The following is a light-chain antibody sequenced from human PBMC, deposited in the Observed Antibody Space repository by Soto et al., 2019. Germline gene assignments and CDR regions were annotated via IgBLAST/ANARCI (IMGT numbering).Light chain of an antibody. V-gene: IGLV2-8*01. CDR2: EVS. Sequence: QSVLTQPPSASGSPGQSVTISCTGTSSDVGGYNYVSWYQQHPGKPPKLMIYEVSKRPSGVPDRFSGSKSGNTASLTVSGLQAEDEADYYCSSYAGSNNFVVFGGGTKLTVL. CDR3: SSYAGSNNFVV. J-gene: IGLJ2*01. CDR1: SSDVGGYNY.